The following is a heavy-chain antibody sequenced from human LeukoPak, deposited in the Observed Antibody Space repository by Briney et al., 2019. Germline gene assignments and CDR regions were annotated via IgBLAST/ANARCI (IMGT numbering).Heavy chain of an antibody. J-gene: IGHJ3*02. D-gene: IGHD5-18*01. Sequence: GGSLRLSCATSGFTFSNHGMNWVRQAPGKGLEWVAVISYDGSSKYYADSAKGRFTISRDNSKNTLYLQMNSLRAEDTAVYYCARARSSYGYGDAFDIWGQGTMVTVSS. CDR2: ISYDGSSK. CDR3: ARARSSYGYGDAFDI. V-gene: IGHV3-30*03. CDR1: GFTFSNHG.